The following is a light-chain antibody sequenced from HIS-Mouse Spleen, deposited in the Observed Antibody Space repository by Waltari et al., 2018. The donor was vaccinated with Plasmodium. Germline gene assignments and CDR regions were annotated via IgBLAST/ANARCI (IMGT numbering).Light chain of an antibody. V-gene: IGLV3-10*01. Sequence: SYELTQPPSVSVSPGQTARITCSGDALPKKYAYWYQQKSGQAPGLVIYEDSKRPSGIPGRFSGSSSGTMATLTIGGVQVEDEADYYCYSTDSSGNHRVFGGGTKLTVL. CDR2: EDS. CDR3: YSTDSSGNHRV. CDR1: ALPKKY. J-gene: IGLJ3*02.